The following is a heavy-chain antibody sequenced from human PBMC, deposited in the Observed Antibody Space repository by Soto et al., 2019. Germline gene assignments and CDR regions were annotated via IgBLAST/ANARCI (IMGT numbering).Heavy chain of an antibody. CDR3: ARDEVVVVPAADGYDYYYYYYMDV. CDR1: GFTFSSYS. D-gene: IGHD2-2*01. Sequence: GGSLRLSCAASGFTFSSYSMNWVRQAPGKGLEWVSYISSSSSTIYYADSGKGRFTISRDNAKNSLYLQMNSLRAEDTAVYYCARDEVVVVPAADGYDYYYYYYMDVWGKGTTVTVSS. V-gene: IGHV3-48*01. J-gene: IGHJ6*03. CDR2: ISSSSSTI.